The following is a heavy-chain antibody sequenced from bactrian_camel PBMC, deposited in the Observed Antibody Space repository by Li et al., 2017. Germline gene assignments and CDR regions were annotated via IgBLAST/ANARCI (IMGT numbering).Heavy chain of an antibody. CDR2: IGSDSTI. V-gene: IGHV3S1*01. Sequence: HVQLVESGGGSVQAGGSLRLSCDTSTFTGSSYCMAWFHQPRDIRGGVAAIGSDSTITYADTVKGRFTISQDNAKNTLYLQMDSLKPEDTAMYYCAADGATVVAGRCPDSFGYWGQGTQVTVS. CDR3: AADGATVVAGRCPDSFGY. J-gene: IGHJ6*01. D-gene: IGHD6*01. CDR1: TFTGSSYC.